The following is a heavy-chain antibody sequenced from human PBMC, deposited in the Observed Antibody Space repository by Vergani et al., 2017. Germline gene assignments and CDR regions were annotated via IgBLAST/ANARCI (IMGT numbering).Heavy chain of an antibody. CDR3: GRVADFYGLGSRLLDL. CDR2: IYHSGGA. J-gene: IGHJ5*02. V-gene: IGHV4-39*07. CDR1: GGSITSSSYY. D-gene: IGHD3-10*01. Sequence: QVKLQESGPGLVKPSETLSLTCTVSGGSITSSSYYWGWIRQPPGKGLEWIGNIYHSGGAYYNPSLKGRVTISVDTSKNQFSLKLNSVTAADTAVYYCGRVADFYGLGSRLLDLWGQGILVTVSS.